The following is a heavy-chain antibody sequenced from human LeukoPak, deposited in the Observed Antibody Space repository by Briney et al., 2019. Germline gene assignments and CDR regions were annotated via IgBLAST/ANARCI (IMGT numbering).Heavy chain of an antibody. CDR2: INWNGGST. D-gene: IGHD1-1*01. J-gene: IGHJ4*02. V-gene: IGHV3-20*04. CDR1: GFTFDDYG. CDR3: ARTGERYYFDY. Sequence: GGSLRLSCAASGFTFDDYGMSWVRQAPGKGLEWVSGINWNGGSTGYADSVKGRFTISRDNAKNPLYLQMNSLRAEDTALYYCARTGERYYFDYWGQGTLVTVSS.